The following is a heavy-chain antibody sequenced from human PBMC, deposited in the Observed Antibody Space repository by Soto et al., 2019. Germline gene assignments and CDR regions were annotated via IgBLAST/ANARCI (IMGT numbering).Heavy chain of an antibody. J-gene: IGHJ4*02. Sequence: QVQLVQSGAEVKKPGASVKVSCTASGYTFTRYNVHWVRQAPGQGLEWMAIINPSGGTTYYVQKFEWRVTWTTSTSTSTVYMELSSLRSDDTAVYYCARVRGGGSEYFLDFWGQVTLVTVSS. V-gene: IGHV1-46*01. CDR2: INPSGGTT. D-gene: IGHD2-15*01. CDR3: ARVRGGGSEYFLDF. CDR1: GYTFTRYN.